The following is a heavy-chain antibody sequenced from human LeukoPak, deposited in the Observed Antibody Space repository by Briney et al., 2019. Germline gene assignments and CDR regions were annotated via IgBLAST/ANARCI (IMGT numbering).Heavy chain of an antibody. J-gene: IGHJ4*02. Sequence: ASVKVSCKASGYTFTGYYMHWVRQAPGQGLEWMGWINPNSGGTNYAQKFQGRVAMTRDTSISTAYMELSRLRSDGTAVYYCARTILRYFDWPGGYWGQGTLVTVSS. V-gene: IGHV1-2*02. CDR2: INPNSGGT. CDR3: ARTILRYFDWPGGY. D-gene: IGHD3-9*01. CDR1: GYTFTGYY.